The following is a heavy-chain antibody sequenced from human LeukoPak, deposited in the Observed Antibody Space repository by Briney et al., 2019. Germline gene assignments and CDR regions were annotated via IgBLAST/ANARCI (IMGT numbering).Heavy chain of an antibody. J-gene: IGHJ4*02. CDR3: AKDGEMATVLPFFDY. Sequence: GGSRRLSCVASGFTFSSYAMSWVRQAAGKGLEWVSRMSGGGGSAYYADSVKGRFTISRDNSKNTLYLQMSSLRAEDTAVYYCAKDGEMATVLPFFDYWGQGTLVTVSS. CDR2: MSGGGGSA. D-gene: IGHD5-24*01. CDR1: GFTFSSYA. V-gene: IGHV3-23*01.